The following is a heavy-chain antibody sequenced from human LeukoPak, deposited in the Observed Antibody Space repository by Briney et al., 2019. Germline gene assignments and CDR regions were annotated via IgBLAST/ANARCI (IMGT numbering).Heavy chain of an antibody. Sequence: PSETLSLTCTVSGGSISSGGYYWGWIRQHPGKGLEWIGYIYYSGSTYYNPSLKSRVTISVDTSKNQFSLKLSSVTAADTAVYYCARAGRGYSGYDYGGGRGFDYWGQGTLVTASS. CDR2: IYYSGST. CDR3: ARAGRGYSGYDYGGGRGFDY. CDR1: GGSISSGGYY. D-gene: IGHD5-12*01. V-gene: IGHV4-31*03. J-gene: IGHJ4*02.